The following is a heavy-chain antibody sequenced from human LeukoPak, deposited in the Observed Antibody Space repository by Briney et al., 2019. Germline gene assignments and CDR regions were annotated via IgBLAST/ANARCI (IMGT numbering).Heavy chain of an antibody. CDR1: GFNFSRYA. Sequence: PGRSLRLFCEGSGFNFSRYAIHWVRKAPGTGAEWVAVLSYDGSNKYYADSVKGRFTISRDNSKNTLYLQMNSLRAEDTAVYYCARARYYYMDVWGKGTTVTVSS. CDR2: LSYDGSNK. V-gene: IGHV3-30*01. J-gene: IGHJ6*03. CDR3: ARARYYYMDV.